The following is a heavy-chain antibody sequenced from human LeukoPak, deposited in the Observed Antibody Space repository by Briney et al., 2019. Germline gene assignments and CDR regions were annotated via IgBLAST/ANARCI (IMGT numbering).Heavy chain of an antibody. D-gene: IGHD2-2*01. Sequence: RASVKVSCKASGGTFSSYAISWVRQAPGQGLEWMGGIIPIFGTANYAQKFQGRVTITADESTSTAYMELSSLRSEDTAVYYCAAGYCSSTSCRPFDYWGQGTLVTVSS. J-gene: IGHJ4*02. V-gene: IGHV1-69*13. CDR1: GGTFSSYA. CDR3: AAGYCSSTSCRPFDY. CDR2: IIPIFGTA.